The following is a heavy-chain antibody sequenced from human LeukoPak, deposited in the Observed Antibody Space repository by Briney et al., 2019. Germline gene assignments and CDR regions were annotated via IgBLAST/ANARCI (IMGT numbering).Heavy chain of an antibody. CDR1: GYTFTSYD. Sequence: ASVKVSCKASGYTFTSYDINWVRQATGQGLEWMGWMNPNSGNTGYAQKFQGRVTITRNTSISTAYMELSRLRSDDTAVYYCARDIDYDYVWGSSYYFDYWGQGTLVTVSS. CDR3: ARDIDYDYVWGSSYYFDY. CDR2: MNPNSGNT. J-gene: IGHJ4*02. V-gene: IGHV1-8*03. D-gene: IGHD3-16*01.